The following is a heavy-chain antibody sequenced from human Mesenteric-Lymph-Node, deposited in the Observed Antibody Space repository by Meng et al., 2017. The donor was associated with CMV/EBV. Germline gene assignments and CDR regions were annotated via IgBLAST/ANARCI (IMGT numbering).Heavy chain of an antibody. Sequence: GGSLRLSCAASGFTFNTYTMHWVRQAPGKGLEWVTVLSHDEVDEYYADSVKGRFTISRDNSKNTLYLHMNNLTAEDTALYYCARDAATVGTHPPDYWGQGTLVTVSS. J-gene: IGHJ4*02. D-gene: IGHD4-23*01. CDR2: LSHDEVDE. V-gene: IGHV3-30*04. CDR3: ARDAATVGTHPPDY. CDR1: GFTFNTYT.